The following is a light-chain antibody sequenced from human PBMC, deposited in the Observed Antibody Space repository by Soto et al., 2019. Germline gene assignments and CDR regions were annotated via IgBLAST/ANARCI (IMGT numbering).Light chain of an antibody. CDR2: GNS. Sequence: QSVLTQPPSVSGATGPRGTISCTGTNSNIGSDYGVHWYQQFPGTAPKLLIYGNSNRPSGVPDRFSGSKSGTSASLAITGVQAEDEADYSCQAYDSGLSGWVFGGGTKLTVL. J-gene: IGLJ3*02. CDR1: NSNIGSDYG. V-gene: IGLV1-40*01. CDR3: QAYDSGLSGWV.